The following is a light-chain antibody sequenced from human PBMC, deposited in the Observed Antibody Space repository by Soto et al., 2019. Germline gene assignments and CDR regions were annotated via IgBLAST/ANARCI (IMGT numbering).Light chain of an antibody. V-gene: IGKV1-5*03. CDR3: QQYKSYPPT. Sequence: GDRVTVTCRASHSISSWLAWYQQKPGKAPTLLIYKASTLESGVPSRFSGSGSGTEFTLTISSLQPDDSAAYYCQQYKSYPPTFGQGTKVEIK. CDR1: HSISSW. J-gene: IGKJ1*01. CDR2: KAS.